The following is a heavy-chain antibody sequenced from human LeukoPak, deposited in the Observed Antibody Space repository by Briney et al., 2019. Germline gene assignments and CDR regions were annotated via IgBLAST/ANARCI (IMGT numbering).Heavy chain of an antibody. V-gene: IGHV4-59*12. Sequence: SETLSLTCTVSGGSISSYYWSWIRQPPGKGLEWIGYIYYSGSTNYNPSLKSRVTISVDTSKNQFSLKLSSVTAADTAVYYCARDPGYCSSTSCVDYFDYWGQGTLVTVSS. J-gene: IGHJ4*02. D-gene: IGHD2-2*01. CDR3: ARDPGYCSSTSCVDYFDY. CDR1: GGSISSYY. CDR2: IYYSGST.